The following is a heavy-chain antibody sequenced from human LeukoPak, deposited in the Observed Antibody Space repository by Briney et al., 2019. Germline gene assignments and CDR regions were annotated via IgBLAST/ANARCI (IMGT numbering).Heavy chain of an antibody. D-gene: IGHD2-21*01. CDR2: SDSGNT. Sequence: GGSLRLSCAASGFTLSSYAMSWVRQAPGKGLEWVSASDSGNTYHADSVKGRFTISRDSSKNTLFLQMNRLRPEDAAAYYCAKAPVTTCRGAYCYPFDYWGQGTLVTVSS. CDR3: AKAPVTTCRGAYCYPFDY. J-gene: IGHJ4*02. V-gene: IGHV3-23*01. CDR1: GFTLSSYA.